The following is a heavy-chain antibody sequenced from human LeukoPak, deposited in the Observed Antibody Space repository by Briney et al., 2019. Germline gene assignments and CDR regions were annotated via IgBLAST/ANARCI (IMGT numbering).Heavy chain of an antibody. V-gene: IGHV3-30*03. CDR1: GFTFSSYG. D-gene: IGHD3-3*01. CDR3: ARAQTLFWEFDGFDI. Sequence: GGSLRLSCAASGFTFSSYGMHWVRQAPGKGLEWVAVISYDGSNKYYADSVKGRFTISRDNAENSVYLQMNSLRDEDTAVYSCARAQTLFWEFDGFDIWGRGTKVTVSS. CDR2: ISYDGSNK. J-gene: IGHJ3*02.